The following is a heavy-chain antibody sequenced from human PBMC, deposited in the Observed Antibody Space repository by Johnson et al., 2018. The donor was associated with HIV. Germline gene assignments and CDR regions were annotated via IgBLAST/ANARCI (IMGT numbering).Heavy chain of an antibody. CDR1: GFTFSSYA. D-gene: IGHD5-18*01. J-gene: IGHJ3*02. CDR3: ARELRLGRYSYGSGFSAFDI. CDR2: VWYDGSNE. V-gene: IGHV3-33*08. Sequence: MQLVESGGGVVQPGRSLRLSCAASGFTFSSYAMHWVRQAPGKGLDWVAVVWYDGSNEYYVDSVKGRFTISRDNAKNSLYLQMNSLRAEDTAVYYCARELRLGRYSYGSGFSAFDIWGQWTMVTVSS.